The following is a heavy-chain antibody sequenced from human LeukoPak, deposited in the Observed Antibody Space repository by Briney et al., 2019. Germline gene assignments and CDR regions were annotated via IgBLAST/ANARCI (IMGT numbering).Heavy chain of an antibody. Sequence: PGGSLRLSCAASGFTFSTYGMNWVRQAPGKGLEWISYISSSSSPIYYADSVKGRFTISRDNAKNSLYLQMNSLRDEDTAVYYLARDSGLVVGALNFDYWGQGTLATVSS. V-gene: IGHV3-48*02. D-gene: IGHD1-26*01. CDR3: ARDSGLVVGALNFDY. J-gene: IGHJ4*02. CDR1: GFTFSTYG. CDR2: ISSSSSPI.